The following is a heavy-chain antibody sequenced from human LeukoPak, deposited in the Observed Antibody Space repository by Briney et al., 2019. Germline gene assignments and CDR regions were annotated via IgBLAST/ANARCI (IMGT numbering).Heavy chain of an antibody. Sequence: PGGSLRLSCAASGFTFSSYAMSWVRQAPGKGLEWVSAISGSGGSTYYADPVKGRFTISRDNSKNALYLQMNSLRAEDTAVYYCAKDRELWYYYFDYWGQGTLVTVSS. V-gene: IGHV3-23*01. CDR1: GFTFSSYA. D-gene: IGHD5-18*01. J-gene: IGHJ4*02. CDR2: ISGSGGST. CDR3: AKDRELWYYYFDY.